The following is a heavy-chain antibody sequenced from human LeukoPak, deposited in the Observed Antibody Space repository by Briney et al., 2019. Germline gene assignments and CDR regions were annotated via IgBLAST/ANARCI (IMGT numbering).Heavy chain of an antibody. V-gene: IGHV1-2*02. CDR1: GYTFTGCY. J-gene: IGHJ3*02. CDR2: INPNSGGT. D-gene: IGHD6-19*01. CDR3: ARVRSDYSSGWFLDHDAFDI. Sequence: ASVKVSCKASGYTFTGCYMHWVRQAPGQGLEWMGWINPNSGGTNYAQKFQGRVTMTRDTSISTAYMELSRLRSDDTAVYYCARVRSDYSSGWFLDHDAFDIWGQGTMVTVSS.